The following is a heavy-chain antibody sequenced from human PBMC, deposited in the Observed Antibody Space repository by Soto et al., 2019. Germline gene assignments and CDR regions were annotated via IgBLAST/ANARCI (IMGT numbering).Heavy chain of an antibody. Sequence: QVQLVQSGAEVKKPGSSVKVSCKASGGTFSSYAISWVRQAPGQGLEWMGGIIPIFGTANYAQKFQGRVTITADEATSTAYMELSSLRSEDTAVYYCARMYYDILTGPPGFDPWGQGTLVSVSS. CDR3: ARMYYDILTGPPGFDP. CDR1: GGTFSSYA. V-gene: IGHV1-69*01. J-gene: IGHJ5*02. CDR2: IIPIFGTA. D-gene: IGHD3-9*01.